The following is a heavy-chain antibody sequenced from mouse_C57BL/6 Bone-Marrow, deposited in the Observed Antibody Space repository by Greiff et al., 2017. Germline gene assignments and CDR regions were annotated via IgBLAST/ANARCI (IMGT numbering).Heavy chain of an antibody. CDR2: IYPGSGNT. V-gene: IGHV1-81*01. D-gene: IGHD1-1*01. J-gene: IGHJ3*01. CDR3: AREGYYRFAY. Sequence: QVQLQQSGAELARPGASVKLSCKASGYTFTSYGISWVKQRTGQGLEWIGEIYPGSGNTYYNEKFKGKATLTADKSSSTAYMELRSLTSEDSAVYFGAREGYYRFAYWGQGTRVTVSA. CDR1: GYTFTSYG.